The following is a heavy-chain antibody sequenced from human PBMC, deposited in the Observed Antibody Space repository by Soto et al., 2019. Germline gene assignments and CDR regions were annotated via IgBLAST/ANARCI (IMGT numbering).Heavy chain of an antibody. J-gene: IGHJ6*02. CDR2: ISAYNGNS. Sequence: QVPLVQSGAEVKKPGASVKVSCNASGYTFTSYGISWVRQAPGQGLEWMGWISAYNGNSNYAQKLQGRVTMTTDTSTSTAYMELRSLRSDDTAVYYCARDQGHGDYGYYYYYYGMDVWGQGTTVTVSS. D-gene: IGHD4-17*01. V-gene: IGHV1-18*01. CDR1: GYTFTSYG. CDR3: ARDQGHGDYGYYYYYYGMDV.